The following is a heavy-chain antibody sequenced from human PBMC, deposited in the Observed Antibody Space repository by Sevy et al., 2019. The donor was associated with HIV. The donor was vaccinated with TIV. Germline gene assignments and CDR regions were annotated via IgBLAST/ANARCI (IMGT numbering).Heavy chain of an antibody. Sequence: GGSLRLSCAASGLTFSDYYMSWIRQAPGKGLEWLSYISSSGTTLYSADSVKSRFAISRDNAKNSLYLQMNSLRAEDTAVYFCVGRRYSYTYSWSYHFDYWGQGALGTVSS. V-gene: IGHV3-11*01. CDR2: ISSSGTTL. CDR1: GLTFSDYY. J-gene: IGHJ4*02. D-gene: IGHD5-18*01. CDR3: VGRRYSYTYSWSYHFDY.